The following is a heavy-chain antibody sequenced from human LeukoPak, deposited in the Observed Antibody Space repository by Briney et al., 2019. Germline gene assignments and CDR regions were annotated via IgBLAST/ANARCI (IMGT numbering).Heavy chain of an antibody. J-gene: IGHJ4*02. CDR1: GYTFTGYY. CDR3: ARDGPVAGTNDY. CDR2: INPNSGGT. D-gene: IGHD6-19*01. V-gene: IGHV1-2*02. Sequence: ASVKASCKASGYTFTGYYMHWVRQAPGQGLEWMGWINPNSGGTNYAQKFQGRVTMTRDTSISTAYMELSRLRSDDTAVYYCARDGPVAGTNDYWGQGTLVTVSS.